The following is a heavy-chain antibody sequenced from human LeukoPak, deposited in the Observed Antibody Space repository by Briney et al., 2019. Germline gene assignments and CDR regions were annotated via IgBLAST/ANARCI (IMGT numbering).Heavy chain of an antibody. V-gene: IGHV3-21*01. CDR3: STHPPTYYYGSGSYYTFDY. CDR2: ISSSSSYI. J-gene: IGHJ4*02. Sequence: PGGSLRLSCVASGFTFSSYSMNWVRQAPGGGLEWVSSISSSSSYIYYADSVKGRFTISRDNAKNSLYLQMNSLRAEDTAVYYCSTHPPTYYYGSGSYYTFDYWGQGTLVTVSS. D-gene: IGHD3-10*01. CDR1: GFTFSSYS.